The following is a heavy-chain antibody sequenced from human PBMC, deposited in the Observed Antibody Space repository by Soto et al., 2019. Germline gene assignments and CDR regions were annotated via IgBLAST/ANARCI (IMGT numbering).Heavy chain of an antibody. CDR1: GGSIRTDY. J-gene: IGHJ4*02. Sequence: PSETLSLTCTVSGGSIRTDYWNWIRQPPGKGLEWIGNIYNSGSTKYNPSLNSRVTISVDTSKNQFSLKLSSVTAADTAVYYCARHSKGLFGPWGQGTLVTVSS. CDR3: ARHSKGLFGP. CDR2: IYNSGST. D-gene: IGHD3-22*01. V-gene: IGHV4-59*08.